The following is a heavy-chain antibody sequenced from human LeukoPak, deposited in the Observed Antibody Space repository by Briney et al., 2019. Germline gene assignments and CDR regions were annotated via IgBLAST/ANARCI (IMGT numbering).Heavy chain of an antibody. CDR3: ARDMITFGGVMDY. J-gene: IGHJ4*02. V-gene: IGHV3-30*02. CDR2: IRYDGSNK. CDR1: GFTFSSYG. Sequence: GGSLRLSCAASGFTFSSYGMHWVRQAPGKGLEWVAFIRYDGSNKDYADSVKGRFTISRDNSKNTLYLEMNSLRAEDTAVYYCARDMITFGGVMDYWGQGTLVTVSS. D-gene: IGHD3-16*01.